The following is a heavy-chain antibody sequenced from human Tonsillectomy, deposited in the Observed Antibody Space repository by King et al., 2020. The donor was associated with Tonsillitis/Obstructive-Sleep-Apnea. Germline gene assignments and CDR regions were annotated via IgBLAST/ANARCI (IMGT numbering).Heavy chain of an antibody. V-gene: IGHV7-4-1*02. CDR2: INTDTGNP. D-gene: IGHD6-13*01. CDR1: GYTFTSYA. J-gene: IGHJ3*02. CDR3: PTNRAAAAPDAFDI. Sequence: VQLVESGSELKKPGASVKVSCKASGYTFTSYAVSWVRQAPGQGLEWMGWINTDTGNPTYAQDFTGRFVFSLDTSVSTAYLQISSLKAADPAVYYCPTNRAAAAPDAFDIWGQGTMVTVSS.